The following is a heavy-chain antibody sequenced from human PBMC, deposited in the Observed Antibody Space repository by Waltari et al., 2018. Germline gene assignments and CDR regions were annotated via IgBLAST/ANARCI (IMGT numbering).Heavy chain of an antibody. CDR1: GFMFSNYA. CDR3: AKDFDTSGYFPLGS. Sequence: EVQLVDSGGDLVHPGGSLRLSCAASGFMFSNYAMTWVRQAPGKGLEWVSSGSGNGATTYYADSVRGRFTISRDNSENTLYLQMDRLRADDTAVYYCAKDFDTSGYFPLGSWGQGTLVTVSS. V-gene: IGHV3-23*04. CDR2: GSGNGATT. D-gene: IGHD3-22*01. J-gene: IGHJ5*02.